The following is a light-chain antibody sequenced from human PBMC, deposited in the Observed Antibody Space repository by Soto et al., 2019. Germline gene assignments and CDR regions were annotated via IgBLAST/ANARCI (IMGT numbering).Light chain of an antibody. Sequence: QTVVTQEPSLSVSPGGTVTLTCGLTSGSVSTTYYPSWYQQNPGQAPRTLIYSTNIRSSGVPDRFSGSILGNKAALTITGAQADDESDYHCMLYMGGGLVVFGGGTKLTVL. CDR1: SGSVSTTYY. CDR2: STN. CDR3: MLYMGGGLVV. V-gene: IGLV8-61*01. J-gene: IGLJ2*01.